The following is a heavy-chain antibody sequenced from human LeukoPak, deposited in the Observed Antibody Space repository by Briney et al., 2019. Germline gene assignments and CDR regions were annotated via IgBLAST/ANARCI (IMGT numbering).Heavy chain of an antibody. V-gene: IGHV4-61*02. D-gene: IGHD6-19*01. CDR2: IYTSGST. CDR1: GGSVSSGTYY. J-gene: IGHJ3*02. Sequence: SQTLSLTCTVSGGSVSSGTYYWSWIRQPAGKGLEWIGRIYTSGSTNYNPSLKSRITISIDTSKNQFSLKLSSVTAADTAVYYCARDSGSGWFYEAFDIRGQGTIVIVSS. CDR3: ARDSGSGWFYEAFDI.